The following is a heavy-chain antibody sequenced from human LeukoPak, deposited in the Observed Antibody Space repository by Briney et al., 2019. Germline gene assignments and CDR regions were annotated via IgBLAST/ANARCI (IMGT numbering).Heavy chain of an antibody. Sequence: GGSLRLSCAASGFTFSSYAMSWVRQAPGKGLEWVSAISGSGGSTYYADSVKGRFTISRDNSKNTLYLQMNSLRAEDAAVYYCAKDWGIAARQGAFDYWGQGTLVTVSS. CDR1: GFTFSSYA. D-gene: IGHD6-6*01. J-gene: IGHJ4*02. V-gene: IGHV3-23*01. CDR3: AKDWGIAARQGAFDY. CDR2: ISGSGGST.